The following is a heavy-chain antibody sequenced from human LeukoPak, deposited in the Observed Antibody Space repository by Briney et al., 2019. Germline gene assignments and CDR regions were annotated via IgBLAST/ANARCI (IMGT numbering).Heavy chain of an antibody. J-gene: IGHJ6*03. CDR3: ARAGYCSSTSCYSRNYYYYMDV. V-gene: IGHV1-18*01. CDR1: GYTFISYG. D-gene: IGHD2-2*02. CDR2: ISAYNGNT. Sequence: ASVKVSCKASGYTFISYGISWVRQAPGQGLEWMGWISAYNGNTNYAQKLQGRVTMTTDTSTSTAYMELRSLRSDDTAVYYCARAGYCSSTSCYSRNYYYYMDVWGKGTTVTVSS.